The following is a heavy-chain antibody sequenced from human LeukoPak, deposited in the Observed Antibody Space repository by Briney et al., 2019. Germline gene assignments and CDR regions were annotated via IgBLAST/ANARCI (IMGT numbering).Heavy chain of an antibody. CDR3: ARSAHYYYDSASYGAAFDV. CDR1: GGSISSYY. Sequence: PSETLSLTCIVSGGSISSYYWSWIRQPPGKGLEWLGNIFYTGSTKYNPSLKSRVTISVDTSKNQFSLKLSSVTAADTAMYYCARSAHYYYDSASYGAAFDVWGQGTMVTVSS. V-gene: IGHV4-59*01. CDR2: IFYTGST. J-gene: IGHJ3*01. D-gene: IGHD3-22*01.